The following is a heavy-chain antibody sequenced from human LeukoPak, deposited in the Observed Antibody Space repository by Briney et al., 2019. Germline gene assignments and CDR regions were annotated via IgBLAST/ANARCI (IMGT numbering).Heavy chain of an antibody. CDR1: GDSIKNSSYY. V-gene: IGHV4-39*07. D-gene: IGHD5-18*01. CDR3: ARIAGGYSYGYEDY. Sequence: KPSETLSLTCTVSGDSIKNSSYYWGWIRQPPGKGLEWIGIIYYSGTTYYNPSLKSRVTIPVDTSKNQFSLKLSSVTAADTAVYYCARIAGGYSYGYEDYWGQGTLVTVSS. CDR2: IYYSGTT. J-gene: IGHJ4*02.